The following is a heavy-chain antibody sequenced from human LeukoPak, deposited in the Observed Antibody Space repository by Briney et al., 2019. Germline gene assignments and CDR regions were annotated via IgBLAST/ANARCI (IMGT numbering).Heavy chain of an antibody. Sequence: SETLSLTCSVSGGSVSSGRSYWTWIRQPPGKGLEWIGYIYYSGSTNYNPSLNSRVSISVDTSKNQFSLKLSSVTAADTAVYYCARHGAREPAATSDGYYFDYWGQGTLVTVSS. V-gene: IGHV4-61*01. CDR3: ARHGAREPAATSDGYYFDY. CDR1: GGSVSSGRSY. J-gene: IGHJ4*02. D-gene: IGHD2-2*01. CDR2: IYYSGST.